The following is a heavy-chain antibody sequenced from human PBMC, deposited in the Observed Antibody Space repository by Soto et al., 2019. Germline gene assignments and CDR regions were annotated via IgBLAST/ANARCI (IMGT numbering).Heavy chain of an antibody. CDR3: ARLKGGQWLRGWFDP. CDR2: IYYSGST. D-gene: IGHD5-12*01. Sequence: SDTLSLTCTVSGGSISSYYWSWIRQPPGKGLEWIGYIYYSGSTNYNPSLKSRVTISVDTSKNQFSLKLSSVTAADTAVYYCARLKGGQWLRGWFDPWGQGTLVTVSS. J-gene: IGHJ5*02. CDR1: GGSISSYY. V-gene: IGHV4-59*12.